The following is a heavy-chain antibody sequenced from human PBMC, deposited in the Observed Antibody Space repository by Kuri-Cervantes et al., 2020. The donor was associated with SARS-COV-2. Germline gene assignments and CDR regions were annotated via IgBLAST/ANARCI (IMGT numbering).Heavy chain of an antibody. J-gene: IGHJ6*03. Sequence: GESLKISCKGSGYSFTSYWIGWVRQMPGKGLEWMGIIYPADSDTRYSPSFQGQVTISADKSISTAFLQWSSLKASDTAVYYCARRAHREEVDYYYMDVWGKGTTVTVSS. D-gene: IGHD1-26*01. CDR1: GYSFTSYW. CDR2: IYPADSDT. CDR3: ARRAHREEVDYYYMDV. V-gene: IGHV5-51*01.